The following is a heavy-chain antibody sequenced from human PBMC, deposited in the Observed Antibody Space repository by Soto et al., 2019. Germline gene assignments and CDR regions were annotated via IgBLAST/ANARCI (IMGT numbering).Heavy chain of an antibody. J-gene: IGHJ5*02. CDR2: IYYSGST. CDR1: GGSISSYY. V-gene: IGHV4-59*01. Sequence: SETLSLTCTVSGGSISSYYWSWIRQPPGKGLEWIGYIYYSGSTNYNPSPKSRVTISVDTSKNQFSLKLSSVTAADTAVYYCARDAGYYDFWSGYYQPRYNWFDPWGQGTLVTVSS. CDR3: ARDAGYYDFWSGYYQPRYNWFDP. D-gene: IGHD3-3*01.